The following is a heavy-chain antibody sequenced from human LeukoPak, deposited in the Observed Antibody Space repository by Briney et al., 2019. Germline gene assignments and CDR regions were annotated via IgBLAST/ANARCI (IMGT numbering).Heavy chain of an antibody. CDR1: GFTFSSYS. J-gene: IGHJ6*03. CDR2: IRSSSSYI. D-gene: IGHD1-26*01. Sequence: PGGSLTLSCAASGFTFSSYSMNWLRQAPGKGRECLSSIRSSSSYIYYAHSVKGRFTISRRNAKNSLSLKMNSLRAEDTDVYYCARDDLELARGYYYYYMDVWGKGTTVTVSS. V-gene: IGHV3-21*01. CDR3: ARDDLELARGYYYYYMDV.